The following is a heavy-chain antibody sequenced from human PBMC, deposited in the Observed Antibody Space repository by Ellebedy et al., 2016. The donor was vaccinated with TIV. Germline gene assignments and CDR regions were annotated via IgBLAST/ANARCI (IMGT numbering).Heavy chain of an antibody. Sequence: ASVKVSCKASGYTLTGYYMHWVRQAPGQGLEWMGWINPNSGGTNYAQKFQGRVTMTEDTSTDTAYMELSSLRSEDTAVYYCATSAWPYCSSTSCYVYWGQGTLVTVSS. D-gene: IGHD2-2*01. CDR1: GYTLTGYY. V-gene: IGHV1-2*02. CDR3: ATSAWPYCSSTSCYVY. J-gene: IGHJ4*02. CDR2: INPNSGGT.